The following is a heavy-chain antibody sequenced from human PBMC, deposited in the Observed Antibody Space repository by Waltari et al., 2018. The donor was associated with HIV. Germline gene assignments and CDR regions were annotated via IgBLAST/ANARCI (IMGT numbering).Heavy chain of an antibody. CDR1: GFMFRSYG. V-gene: IGHV3-23*01. J-gene: IGHJ6*02. CDR2: ISGSGSGT. Sequence: EVQLLESGGGLVQPGGSLRLSCTASGFMFRSYGVFWARQAPGKGLEWGATISGSGSGTYYADSVKGRFTVSRDNSNNMLHLQMDGLRVEDTAVYYCARDHPGDYYTYHGLDFWGQGATVTVSS. CDR3: ARDHPGDYYTYHGLDF. D-gene: IGHD7-27*01.